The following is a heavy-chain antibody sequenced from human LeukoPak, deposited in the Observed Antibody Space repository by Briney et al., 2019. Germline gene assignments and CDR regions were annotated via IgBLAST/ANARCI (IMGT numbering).Heavy chain of an antibody. CDR3: ARDGGPELPLGWFDP. V-gene: IGHV4-38-2*02. CDR2: IYHSGNT. Sequence: SETLSLTCTVSSYSISSGYFWGWIRQPPGKGLEWIGSIYHSGNTYYNPSLKSRVTISVDTSKNQFSLQLSSVTAADTAVHYCARDGGPELPLGWFDPWGQGTLVIVSS. CDR1: SYSISSGYF. J-gene: IGHJ5*02. D-gene: IGHD1-7*01.